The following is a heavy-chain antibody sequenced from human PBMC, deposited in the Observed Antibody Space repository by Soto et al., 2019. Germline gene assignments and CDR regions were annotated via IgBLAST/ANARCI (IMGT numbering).Heavy chain of an antibody. Sequence: GGSVRLSCAPSGFTVSGSAMHWVRQASGKGLEWFGRIRSKANSYATAYAASVKGRFTISRDDSKNTAYLQMNSLKTEDTAVYYCTRFLPGGAFDIWGQGTMVTVSS. V-gene: IGHV3-73*01. CDR1: GFTVSGSA. CDR2: IRSKANSYAT. CDR3: TRFLPGGAFDI. J-gene: IGHJ3*02.